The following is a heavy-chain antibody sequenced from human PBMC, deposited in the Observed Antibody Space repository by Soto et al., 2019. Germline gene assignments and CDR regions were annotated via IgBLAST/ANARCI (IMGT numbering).Heavy chain of an antibody. CDR1: GFTFSSCA. J-gene: IGHJ6*02. V-gene: IGHV3-23*01. Sequence: GGSLRLSCAASGFTFSSCAMGWVRQAPGKWLEWVSDIIDSGASTYYADSVKGRFTISRDNSKSTLYLQMNSLRAEDTALYYCAKGRSYYYYYGVDVWGQGTTVTVSS. CDR2: IIDSGAST. CDR3: AKGRSYYYYYGVDV.